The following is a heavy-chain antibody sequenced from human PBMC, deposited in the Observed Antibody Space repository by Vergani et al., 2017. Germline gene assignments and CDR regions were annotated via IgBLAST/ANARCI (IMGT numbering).Heavy chain of an antibody. J-gene: IGHJ5*02. V-gene: IGHV3-49*05. CDR1: GGSISSYY. Sequence: VQLQESGPGLVKPSETLSLTCTVSGGSISSYYWSWIRQPPGKGLEWVGFIRSKAYGGTTEYAASVKGRFTISRDDSKSIAYLQMNSLKTEDTAVYYCTRVLYIKGSWYVGWFDPWGQGTLVTVSS. D-gene: IGHD2-15*01. CDR2: IRSKAYGGTT. CDR3: TRVLYIKGSWYVGWFDP.